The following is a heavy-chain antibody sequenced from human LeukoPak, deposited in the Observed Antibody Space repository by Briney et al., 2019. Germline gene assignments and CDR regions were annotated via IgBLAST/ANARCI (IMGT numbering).Heavy chain of an antibody. CDR2: IRSSSSYT. Sequence: PGGSLRLSCAASGFTFSDYYMSWIRQAPGKGLEWVSYIRSSSSYTNYADSVKGRFTISRDNAKNTLYLQMNSLRAEDTAVYYCARLWFGELFRWFDPWGQGTLVTVSS. CDR3: ARLWFGELFRWFDP. CDR1: GFTFSDYY. J-gene: IGHJ5*02. V-gene: IGHV3-11*03. D-gene: IGHD3-10*01.